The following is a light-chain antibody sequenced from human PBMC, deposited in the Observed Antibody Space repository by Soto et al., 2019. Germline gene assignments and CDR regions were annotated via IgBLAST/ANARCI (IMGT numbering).Light chain of an antibody. Sequence: EIVLTQSPGTLSLSPGERATLSCRASQSVSSSYLAWYQQKPVQAPRLLIYGASSRATCIPDRFSGSGSGTDFTLTISRLEPEDFAVYYCQQYGSSPTTFGQGTKVEIK. CDR3: QQYGSSPTT. CDR2: GAS. V-gene: IGKV3-20*01. CDR1: QSVSSSY. J-gene: IGKJ1*01.